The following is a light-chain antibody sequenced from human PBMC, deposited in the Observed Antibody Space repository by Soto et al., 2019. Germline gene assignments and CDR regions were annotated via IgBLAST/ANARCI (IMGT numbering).Light chain of an antibody. CDR3: QQSQSSLPT. CDR1: QSVSSAY. V-gene: IGKV3-20*01. Sequence: EIVLTQSPGTLSLSPGERATLFCRASQSVSSAYLAWYQHKRGQAPRLFIYAASSRATGIPDRFSGSGSGTDFSLTISRLEPEDFAVYYCQQSQSSLPTFGQGTKVEIK. CDR2: AAS. J-gene: IGKJ1*01.